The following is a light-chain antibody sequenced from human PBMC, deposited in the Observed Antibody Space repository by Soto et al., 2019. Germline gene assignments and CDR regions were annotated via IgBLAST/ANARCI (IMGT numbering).Light chain of an antibody. CDR1: SGDIGGYNY. CDR2: DVS. Sequence: QSALTQPASVSGSPGQSITISCTGTSGDIGGYNYVSWYQQHPGKAPKLMIYDVSDRPSGVSNRFSGSKSGNTASLTISGLRSEAEADYYCSSYTTSNTLVFGGGTKVTVL. CDR3: SSYTTSNTLV. V-gene: IGLV2-14*01. J-gene: IGLJ2*01.